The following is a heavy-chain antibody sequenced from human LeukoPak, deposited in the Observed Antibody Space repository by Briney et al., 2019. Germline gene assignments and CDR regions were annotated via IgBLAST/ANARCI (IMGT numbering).Heavy chain of an antibody. D-gene: IGHD3-22*01. Sequence: GESLKISCKGSGYSFTSYWISWVRQMPGKGLEWMGRIDPSDSYTNYSPSFQGHVTISADKSISTAYLQWSSLKASDTAVYYCARRGPMIKSWFDPWDQGTLVTVSS. J-gene: IGHJ5*02. CDR3: ARRGPMIKSWFDP. CDR1: GYSFTSYW. CDR2: IDPSDSYT. V-gene: IGHV5-10-1*01.